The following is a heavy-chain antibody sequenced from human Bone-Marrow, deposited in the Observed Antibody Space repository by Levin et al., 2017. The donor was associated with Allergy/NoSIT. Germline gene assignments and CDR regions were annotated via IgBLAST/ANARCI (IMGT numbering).Heavy chain of an antibody. D-gene: IGHD3-9*01. Sequence: SLTTTGMRVSWIRQPPGKPLEWLAHIDWDDDKFYTTSLKTMLTISKDTSKNQVVLTMTNMDPVDTATYYCARITRAGFFDSWGQGILVTVSS. V-gene: IGHV2-70*04. J-gene: IGHJ4*02. CDR1: SLTTTGMR. CDR3: ARITRAGFFDS. CDR2: IDWDDDK.